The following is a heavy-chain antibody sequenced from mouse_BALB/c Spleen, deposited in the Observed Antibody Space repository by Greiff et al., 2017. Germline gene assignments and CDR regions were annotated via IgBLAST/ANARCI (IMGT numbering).Heavy chain of an antibody. J-gene: IGHJ4*01. CDR3: ARDFSYAMDY. CDR2: IRNKANGYTT. V-gene: IGHV7-3*02. CDR1: GFTFTDYY. Sequence: EVKLVESGGGLVQPGGSLRLSCATSGFTFTDYYMSWVRQPPGKALEWLGFIRNKANGYTTEYSASVKGRFTISRDNSQSILYLQMNTLRAEDSATDYCARDFSYAMDYWGQGTSVTVSS.